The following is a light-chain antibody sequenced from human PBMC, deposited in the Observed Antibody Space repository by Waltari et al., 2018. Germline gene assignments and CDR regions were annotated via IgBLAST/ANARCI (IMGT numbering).Light chain of an antibody. Sequence: SARASREFGRHLARSTPKSGPAPRVLSYGASPRATGVPARFSGSGSGTEFTLTISSLQSEDFAVYYCQQYNNWPPYTFGQGTKLEIK. V-gene: IGKV3-15*01. J-gene: IGKJ2*01. CDR3: QQYNNWPPYT. CDR2: GAS. CDR1: REFGRH.